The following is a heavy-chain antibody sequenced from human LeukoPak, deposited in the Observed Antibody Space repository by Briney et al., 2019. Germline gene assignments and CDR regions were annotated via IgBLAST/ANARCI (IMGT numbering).Heavy chain of an antibody. CDR2: ILFDGSNK. CDR1: SLILKNDA. V-gene: IGHV3-30*02. J-gene: IGHJ6*03. CDR3: ERTRDRYDGCGGLSCYCYMDV. Sequence: GGPLRLSCAAWSLILKNDAVHGVPQAPGKGLECVAFILFDGSNKYYADCVKGRFSISRDNSKNTVYLQMNSLRGEDKAVYVYERTRDRYDGCGGLSCYCYMDVWGKGTTVTVSS. D-gene: IGHD2-21*01.